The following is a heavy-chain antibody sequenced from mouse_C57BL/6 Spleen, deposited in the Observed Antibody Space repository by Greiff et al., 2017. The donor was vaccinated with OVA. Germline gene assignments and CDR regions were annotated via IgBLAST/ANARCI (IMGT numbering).Heavy chain of an antibody. V-gene: IGHV1-42*01. CDR3: ARDGYYFDY. D-gene: IGHD2-3*01. J-gene: IGHJ2*01. CDR1: GYSFTGYY. Sequence: EVQRVESGPELVKPGASVKISCKASGYSFTGYYMNWVKQSPEKSLEWIGEINPSTGGTTYNQKLKAKATLTVDKSSSTAYRQLKSLTSEDSAVYYCARDGYYFDYWGQGTTLTVSS. CDR2: INPSTGGT.